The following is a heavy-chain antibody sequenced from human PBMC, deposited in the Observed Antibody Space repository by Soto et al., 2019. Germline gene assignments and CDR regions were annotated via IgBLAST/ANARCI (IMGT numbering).Heavy chain of an antibody. CDR3: ARVVRGYDQNYYGMDV. CDR2: ISAYNGNT. Sequence: GASVKVSCKASGYTFTSYGISWVRQAPGQGLEWMGWISAYNGNTNYAQKLQGRVTMTTDTSTSTAYMELSSLRSEDTAVYYCARVVRGYDQNYYGMDVWGQGTTVTVSS. CDR1: GYTFTSYG. J-gene: IGHJ6*02. V-gene: IGHV1-18*01. D-gene: IGHD5-12*01.